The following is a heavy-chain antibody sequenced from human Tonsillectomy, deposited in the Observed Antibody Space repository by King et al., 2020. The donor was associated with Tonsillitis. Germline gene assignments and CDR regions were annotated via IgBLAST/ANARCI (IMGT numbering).Heavy chain of an antibody. Sequence: VQLQESGPGLVKPSETLSLTCTVSCGSISSYYWSWIRQPPGKGLEWIGYIYYSGSTNYNTSLKSRVTLSVNTSKNQFSLKLSSVTAADTAVYYCAREDNCYFDYWGQGTLVTVSS. CDR3: AREDNCYFDY. D-gene: IGHD1-1*01. CDR2: IYYSGST. J-gene: IGHJ4*02. CDR1: CGSISSYY. V-gene: IGHV4-59*01.